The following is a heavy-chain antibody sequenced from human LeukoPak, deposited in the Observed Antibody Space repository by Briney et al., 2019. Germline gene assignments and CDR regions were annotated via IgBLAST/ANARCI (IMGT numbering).Heavy chain of an antibody. D-gene: IGHD3-16*01. Sequence: SVKVSCKASGGTFSSYAISWVRQAPGQGLEWMGGIIPTFGTANYAQKFRGTITITADKSTNIAYMELSSLRSDDTAVYYCAREGGSDAFDIWGQGTMVTVST. CDR3: AREGGSDAFDI. CDR1: GGTFSSYA. V-gene: IGHV1-69*06. J-gene: IGHJ3*02. CDR2: IIPTFGTA.